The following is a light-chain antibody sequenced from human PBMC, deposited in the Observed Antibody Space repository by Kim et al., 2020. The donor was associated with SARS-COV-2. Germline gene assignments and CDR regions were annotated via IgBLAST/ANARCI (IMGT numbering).Light chain of an antibody. V-gene: IGLV4-69*01. J-gene: IGLJ2*01. Sequence: APVKLTCTLSSGHGSYVIAWHQQQPGKVPRYLVNLNSVGSHVKGDGIPDRFSGSGSGAERYLAISGPQSDDAADYYCQTWDTGIRVFGGGTKVTVL. CDR3: QTWDTGIRV. CDR1: SGHGSYV. CDR2: LNSVGSH.